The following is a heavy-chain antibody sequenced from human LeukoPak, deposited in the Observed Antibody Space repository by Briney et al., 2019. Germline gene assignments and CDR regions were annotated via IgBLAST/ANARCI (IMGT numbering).Heavy chain of an antibody. V-gene: IGHV4-31*03. CDR3: ARIRYSGYESNWFDP. J-gene: IGHJ5*02. CDR2: IHHSGST. D-gene: IGHD5-12*01. Sequence: SETLSLTCTVSGGSISSGGYYWSWIRQHPGKGLEWIGYIHHSGSTYYNPSLKSRLIISLDTSKNQFSLKLSSVTAADTAVYYCARIRYSGYESNWFDPWGQGTLVTVSS. CDR1: GGSISSGGYY.